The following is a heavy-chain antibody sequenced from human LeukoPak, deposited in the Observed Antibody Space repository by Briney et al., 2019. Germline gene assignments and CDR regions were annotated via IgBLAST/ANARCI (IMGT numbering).Heavy chain of an antibody. CDR1: GYSITTGYY. CDR2: IYHSGST. CDR3: ARTLDYYGSGIYGFDY. J-gene: IGHJ4*02. V-gene: IGHV4-38-2*02. D-gene: IGHD3-10*01. Sequence: SETLSLTCTVSGYSITTGYYWGWIRQPPGKGLEWIGSIYHSGSTYYNPSLESRVTISVDTSKNQFSLKLSSVSAADTAVFYCARTLDYYGSGIYGFDYWSQGTLVTVSS.